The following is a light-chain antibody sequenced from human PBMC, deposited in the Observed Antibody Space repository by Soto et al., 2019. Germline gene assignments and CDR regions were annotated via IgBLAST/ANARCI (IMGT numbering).Light chain of an antibody. Sequence: EIVLTQSPGTLSLSPGERATLSCRASQSVSSSYLAWYQQKPGQAPRLLIYGASSRATGIPDRFSGSGSGTDYTVSISRVETEDFAVYYCQQYGSSPLTFGQGTKLEIK. J-gene: IGKJ2*01. V-gene: IGKV3-20*01. CDR2: GAS. CDR3: QQYGSSPLT. CDR1: QSVSSSY.